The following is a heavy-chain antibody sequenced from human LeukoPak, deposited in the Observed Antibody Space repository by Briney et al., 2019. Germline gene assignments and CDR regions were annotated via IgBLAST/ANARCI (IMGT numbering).Heavy chain of an antibody. V-gene: IGHV4-4*07. J-gene: IGHJ4*02. Sequence: PSETLSLTCTVSGGSLSRYSWSWIRQLAGKGLECVGRIYTSGRTNYNPSLKSRITMSVDTSKNQFSLKLSSVTAADTAVYYCARDSGYDLTWGQGTLVIVSS. CDR2: IYTSGRT. D-gene: IGHD5-12*01. CDR1: GGSLSRYS. CDR3: ARDSGYDLT.